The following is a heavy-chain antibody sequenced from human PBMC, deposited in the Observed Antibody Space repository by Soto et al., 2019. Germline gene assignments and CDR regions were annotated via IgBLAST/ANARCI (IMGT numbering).Heavy chain of an antibody. CDR2: IYYSGST. D-gene: IGHD6-13*01. Sequence: PSETLSLTCTVSGCSISSYYWSWIRQPPGKGLEWIGYIYYSGSTNYNPSLKSRVTISVDTSKNQFSLKLSSVTAADTAVYYCAREEYSSSWSDYYYYRMAVWGQGTTVTVS. V-gene: IGHV4-59*01. CDR3: AREEYSSSWSDYYYYRMAV. CDR1: GCSISSYY. J-gene: IGHJ6*02.